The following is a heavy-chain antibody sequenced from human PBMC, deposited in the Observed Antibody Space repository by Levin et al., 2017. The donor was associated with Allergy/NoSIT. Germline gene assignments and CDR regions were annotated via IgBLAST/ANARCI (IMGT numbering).Heavy chain of an antibody. J-gene: IGHJ6*02. CDR3: AKGGDMDV. D-gene: IGHD3-10*01. CDR1: GFPFSTYG. Sequence: PGASVKVSCVASGFPFSTYGIHWVRQAPGKGLEWVALITPDGSSKFFPDSVKGRFTISRDNSRNTLYLQMNSLRPEDTAVYYCAKGGDMDVWGQGTTVTVSS. V-gene: IGHV3-30*18. CDR2: ITPDGSSK.